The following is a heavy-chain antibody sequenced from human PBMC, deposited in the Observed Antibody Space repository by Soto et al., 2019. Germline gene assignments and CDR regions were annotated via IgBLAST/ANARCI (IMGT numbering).Heavy chain of an antibody. D-gene: IGHD2-2*01. V-gene: IGHV1-3*01. CDR1: GNTFRNYA. Sequence: ASVKVSCKASGNTFRNYAIHWVRQAPGQSLEWMGWIQGGNDNTYYSQRFQGRLTFTRDTSPGTTYMELSSLTSEDTAMYYCAVQSLYCISTSCPLSYWGQGTLVTVSS. CDR2: IQGGNDNT. CDR3: AVQSLYCISTSCPLSY. J-gene: IGHJ4*02.